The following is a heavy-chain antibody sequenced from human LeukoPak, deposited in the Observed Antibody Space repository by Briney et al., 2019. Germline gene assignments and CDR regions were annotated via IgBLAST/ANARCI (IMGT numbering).Heavy chain of an antibody. CDR3: ARDYNTDSGYDNPENWYFDL. CDR2: IKQDGSEK. V-gene: IGHV3-7*01. Sequence: GGSLRLSCAASGFTFNSYWMSWVRQAPGKGLEWVANIKQDGSEKYYVDSVKGRFTISRDNAKNSLYLQMNSLRAVDTAVYYCARDYNTDSGYDNPENWYFDLWGRGTLVTVSS. J-gene: IGHJ2*01. CDR1: GFTFNSYW. D-gene: IGHD5-12*01.